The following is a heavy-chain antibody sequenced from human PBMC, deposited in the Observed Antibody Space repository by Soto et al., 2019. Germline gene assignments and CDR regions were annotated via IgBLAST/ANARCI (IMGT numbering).Heavy chain of an antibody. J-gene: IGHJ6*02. CDR3: VRGQPHRITIFEVVIRSYDYGMDV. CDR2: INYRGST. Sequence: SETLSLTCTVSGGAISSSRCHWGWIRQTPGKGLEWIGEINYRGSTYYNPSLESRITMAVDTSKNQFSLKLSSVAAADTAVYFCVRGQPHRITIFEVVIRSYDYGMDVWGQGTTVTVS. V-gene: IGHV4-39*07. CDR1: GGAISSSRCH. D-gene: IGHD3-3*01.